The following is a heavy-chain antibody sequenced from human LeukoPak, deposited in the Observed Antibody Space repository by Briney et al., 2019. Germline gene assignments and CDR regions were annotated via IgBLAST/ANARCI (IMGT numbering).Heavy chain of an antibody. CDR1: GFAFSTYA. J-gene: IGHJ4*02. Sequence: GGSLRLSCAASGFAFSTYAMTWVRQAPEKGLQWVSTISTSGRATYYADSVEGRFTISRDNSKNTLYLQMNSLRADDTGVYYCAKARGSSVYEQFDYWGQGTQVTVSP. V-gene: IGHV3-23*01. D-gene: IGHD5/OR15-5a*01. CDR3: AKARGSSVYEQFDY. CDR2: ISTSGRAT.